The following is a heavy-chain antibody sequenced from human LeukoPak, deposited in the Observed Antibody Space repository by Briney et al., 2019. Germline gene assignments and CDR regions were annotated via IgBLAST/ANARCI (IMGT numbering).Heavy chain of an antibody. Sequence: ASVKVSCKASGYTFTGYYMHWVRQAPGQGLEWMGWINPNSGGTNYAQKFQGRVTMTRDTSISTAYMELSRLRSVDTAVYYCARDLRRIAAAMGPNWFDPWGQGTLVTVSS. CDR2: INPNSGGT. V-gene: IGHV1-2*02. J-gene: IGHJ5*02. CDR3: ARDLRRIAAAMGPNWFDP. D-gene: IGHD6-13*01. CDR1: GYTFTGYY.